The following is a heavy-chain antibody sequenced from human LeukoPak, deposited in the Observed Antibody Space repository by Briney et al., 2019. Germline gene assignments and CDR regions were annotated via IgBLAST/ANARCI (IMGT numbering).Heavy chain of an antibody. D-gene: IGHD3-3*01. V-gene: IGHV4-61*02. CDR2: IYISGST. Sequence: PSQTLSLTCTVSGGSISSGFYYWSWLRQPAGKGLEWIGRIYISGSTNDNPSLKSRVTISVDTSKNQFSLKLSSVTAADTAVYYCASNNKDFWSGYYTNYWGQGTLVTVSS. CDR1: GGSISSGFYY. CDR3: ASNNKDFWSGYYTNY. J-gene: IGHJ4*02.